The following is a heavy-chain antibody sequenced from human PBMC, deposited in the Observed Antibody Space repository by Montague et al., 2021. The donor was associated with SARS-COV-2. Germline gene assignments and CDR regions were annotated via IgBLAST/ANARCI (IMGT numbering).Heavy chain of an antibody. CDR2: IYWDDDK. CDR1: GFSLSTSGVG. J-gene: IGHJ4*02. D-gene: IGHD3-22*01. V-gene: IGHV2-5*02. CDR3: AHSRYYYYDSSGYRVYYFDS. Sequence: PALVKPTQTLTLTCTFSGFSLSTSGVGVGWIRQPPGKALEWLAFIYWDDDKRYSPSLKSRLTTTKDTSKNQVVLPMTNMDTVDTATYYCAHSRYYYYDSSGYRVYYFDSWGQGTLVTVSS.